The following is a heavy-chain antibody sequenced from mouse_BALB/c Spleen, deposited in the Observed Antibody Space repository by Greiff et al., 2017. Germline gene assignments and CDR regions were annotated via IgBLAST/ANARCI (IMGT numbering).Heavy chain of an antibody. CDR1: GFSLTSYG. CDR2: IWAGGST. CDR3: AREREGYYAMDY. Sequence: QVQLKESGPGLVAPSQSLSITCTVSGFSLTSYGVHWVRQPPGKGLEWLGVIWAGGSTNYNSALMSRLSISKDNSKSQVFLKMNSLLTDDTAMYYCAREREGYYAMDYWGQGTSVTVSS. V-gene: IGHV2-9*02. J-gene: IGHJ4*01.